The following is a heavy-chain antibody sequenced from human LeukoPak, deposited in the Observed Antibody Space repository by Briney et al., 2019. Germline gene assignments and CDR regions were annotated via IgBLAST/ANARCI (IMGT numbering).Heavy chain of an antibody. CDR2: ISAYNGDT. CDR1: GYTFGTYG. D-gene: IGHD2/OR15-2a*01. CDR3: ARFHADYFYTYGMDV. Sequence: ASVKVSCKASGYTFGTYGVSWVRQAPGQGLEWMGWISAYNGDTYYVPKFQGRVTLTTDTPTSTAYMEMRSLRSDDTAVYYCARFHADYFYTYGMDVWGQGTTVTVSS. V-gene: IGHV1-18*01. J-gene: IGHJ6*02.